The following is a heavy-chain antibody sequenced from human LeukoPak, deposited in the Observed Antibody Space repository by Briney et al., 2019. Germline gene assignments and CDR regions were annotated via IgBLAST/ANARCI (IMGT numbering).Heavy chain of an antibody. D-gene: IGHD6-13*01. CDR3: ARNKIAAAAAFDY. J-gene: IGHJ4*02. V-gene: IGHV3-30-3*01. CDR2: ISYDGSNK. Sequence: PGGSLRLSCAASGFTFSSYAMHWVRQAPGKGLEWVAVISYDGSNKYYADSVKGRFTISRDNSKNTLYLQMSSLRAEDTAVYYCARNKIAAAAAFDYWGQGTLVTVSS. CDR1: GFTFSSYA.